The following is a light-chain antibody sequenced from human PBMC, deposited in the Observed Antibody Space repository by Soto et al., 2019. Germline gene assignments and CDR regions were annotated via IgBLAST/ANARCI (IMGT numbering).Light chain of an antibody. CDR3: CSYAGTITPYV. J-gene: IGLJ1*01. CDR2: EGS. V-gene: IGLV2-23*01. Sequence: QSVLTQPASVSGSPGQSITISCTGTSSDVGSYILISWYQQHPGKAPKLMIYEGSKRPSGVSSRFSGSKSGNTASLTISGLQAEDEADYYCCSYAGTITPYVFGTGTKVTVL. CDR1: SSDVGSYIL.